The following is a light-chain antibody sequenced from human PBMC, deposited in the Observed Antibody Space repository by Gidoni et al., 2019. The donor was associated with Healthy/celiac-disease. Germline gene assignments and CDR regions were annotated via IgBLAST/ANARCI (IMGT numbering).Light chain of an antibody. CDR1: QSVLYSSNNKNL. J-gene: IGKJ1*01. V-gene: IGKV4-1*01. Sequence: IVITQAPDSLAVSLGERATNNCKPSQSVLYSSNNKNLLAWYQQKPEQPPNLLIHWASTRESGVPNRFSGSGSGTDFTLTSSSLQAEDVAVYYCQQYNSTPAFGQGTKVEIK. CDR3: QQYNSTPA. CDR2: WAS.